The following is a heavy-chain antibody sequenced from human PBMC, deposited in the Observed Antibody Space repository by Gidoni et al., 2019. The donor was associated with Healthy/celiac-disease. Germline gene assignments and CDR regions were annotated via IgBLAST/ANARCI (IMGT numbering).Heavy chain of an antibody. CDR2: IIPIFGTA. J-gene: IGHJ4*02. V-gene: IGHV1-69*01. CDR3: ARAVRYGDLSPFDY. Sequence: QVQLVQSGAEVKKPGSSVKVSCKASGGTFSSYAISWVRQAPGQGLEWMGGIIPIFGTANYAQKFQGRVTITADESTSTADMELSSLRSEDTAVYYCARAVRYGDLSPFDYWGQGTLVTVSS. D-gene: IGHD4-17*01. CDR1: GGTFSSYA.